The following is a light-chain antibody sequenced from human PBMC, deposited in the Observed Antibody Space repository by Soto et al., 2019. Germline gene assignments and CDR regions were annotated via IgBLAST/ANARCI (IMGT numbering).Light chain of an antibody. Sequence: EIVLTQSPATLCLSPGERATLSCRASQSVSRNLAWYQQKPGQAPRLLIYDASNRATGIPARFSGSGSVTDFTLTVSRLEPEDFAVYYCQQYGSSPWTFGQGTKVDIK. CDR1: QSVSRN. J-gene: IGKJ1*01. V-gene: IGKV3-20*01. CDR3: QQYGSSPWT. CDR2: DAS.